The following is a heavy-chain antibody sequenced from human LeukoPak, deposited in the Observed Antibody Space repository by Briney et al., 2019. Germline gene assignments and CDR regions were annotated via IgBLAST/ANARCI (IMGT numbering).Heavy chain of an antibody. Sequence: GGSLRLSCAASGFIFSDHYMDWVRQAPGKGLEWVANIKFDGNDKYYADSMKGRFTISRDNAKNSVYLQMNTLRAEDTALYYCARLDEAFETWGQGTLVTVSS. J-gene: IGHJ5*02. CDR2: IKFDGNDK. CDR1: GFIFSDHY. CDR3: ARLDEAFET. D-gene: IGHD3-9*01. V-gene: IGHV3-7*01.